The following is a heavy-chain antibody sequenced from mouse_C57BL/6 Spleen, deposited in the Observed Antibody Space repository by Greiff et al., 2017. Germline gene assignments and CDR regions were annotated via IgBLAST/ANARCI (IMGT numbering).Heavy chain of an antibody. CDR2: INPNYGTT. Sequence: EVHLVESGPELVKPGASVKISCKASGYSFTDYNMNWVKQSNGKSLEWIGVINPNYGTTSYNQKFKGKATLTVDQSSSTAYMQLNSLTSEDSAVYYCASNYYGSSHFDYWGQGTTLTVSS. CDR3: ASNYYGSSHFDY. CDR1: GYSFTDYN. D-gene: IGHD1-1*01. J-gene: IGHJ2*01. V-gene: IGHV1-39*01.